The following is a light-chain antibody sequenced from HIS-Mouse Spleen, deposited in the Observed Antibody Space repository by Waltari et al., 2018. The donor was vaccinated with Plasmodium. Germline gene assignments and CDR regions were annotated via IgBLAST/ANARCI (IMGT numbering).Light chain of an antibody. J-gene: IGLJ2*01. Sequence: QSALTQPRSVSGSPGQSVTISCTGTSSDVGGYNYVSWYQQHPGKAPKLLIYDVSKRTSGGPYRFSGSKSGNTASLTISGLQAEDEADYYCCSYAGSYTLVFGGGTKLTVL. CDR3: CSYAGSYTLV. CDR1: SSDVGGYNY. V-gene: IGLV2-11*01. CDR2: DVS.